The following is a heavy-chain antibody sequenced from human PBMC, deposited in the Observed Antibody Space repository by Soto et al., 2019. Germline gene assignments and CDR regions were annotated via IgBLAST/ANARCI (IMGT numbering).Heavy chain of an antibody. CDR2: IYPGDSDT. J-gene: IGHJ6*02. CDR1: GYSFTSYW. D-gene: IGHD6-6*01. V-gene: IGHV5-51*03. CDR3: ARCGTSIAARLRGDYYYGMDV. Sequence: PGESLKISCKGSGYSFTSYWIGWVRQMPGKGLEWMGIIYPGDSDTRYSPSFQGQVTISADKSISTAYLQWSSLKASDTAMYHCARCGTSIAARLRGDYYYGMDVWGQGTTVTVSS.